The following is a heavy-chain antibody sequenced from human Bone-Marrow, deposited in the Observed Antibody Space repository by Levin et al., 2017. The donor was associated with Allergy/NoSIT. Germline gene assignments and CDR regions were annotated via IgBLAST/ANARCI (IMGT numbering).Heavy chain of an antibody. CDR1: GGSISSGGYY. CDR2: SDDRGKT. V-gene: IGHV4-31*03. CDR3: ARVPNTYGGYGFDY. D-gene: IGHD5-12*01. Sequence: SETLSLTCTVSGGSISSGGYYWSWIRQNPTKGLEWIGYSDDRGKTYYNPSLTSRPIISVDTSKNQFTLKLSSVTAADTAVYYCARVPNTYGGYGFDYWGQGTLVTVSS. J-gene: IGHJ4*02.